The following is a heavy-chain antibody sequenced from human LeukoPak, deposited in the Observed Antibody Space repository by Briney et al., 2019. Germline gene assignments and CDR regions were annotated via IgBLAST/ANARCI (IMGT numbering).Heavy chain of an antibody. CDR1: GGSFSGYY. D-gene: IGHD1-26*01. CDR2: INHSGST. V-gene: IGHV4-34*01. J-gene: IGHJ4*02. CDR3: ARGNGSYSFFDY. Sequence: SETLSLTCAVYGGSFSGYYWSWIRQPPGKGLEWIGEINHSGSTSYNPSLKGRVTISVDTSKNQFSLKLSSVTAADTAVYYCARGNGSYSFFDYWGQGTLVTVSS.